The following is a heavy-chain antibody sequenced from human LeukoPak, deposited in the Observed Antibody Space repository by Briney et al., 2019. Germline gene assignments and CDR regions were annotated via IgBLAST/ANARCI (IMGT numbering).Heavy chain of an antibody. Sequence: ASVKVSCKASGGTFSSYAISWVRQAPGQELECMGRIIPIFGKANYAQKLQDRGTITTDESTSTAYMELSSLRSEDTAVYYCARDRHPHYYNSSGYTNAFDIWGQGTMVTVSS. CDR1: GGTFSSYA. V-gene: IGHV1-69*05. CDR3: ARDRHPHYYNSSGYTNAFDI. J-gene: IGHJ3*02. D-gene: IGHD3-22*01. CDR2: IIPIFGKA.